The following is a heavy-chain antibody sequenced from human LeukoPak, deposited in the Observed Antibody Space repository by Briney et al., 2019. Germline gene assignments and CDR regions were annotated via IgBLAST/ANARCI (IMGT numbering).Heavy chain of an antibody. V-gene: IGHV4-4*07. CDR1: GGSISSYY. J-gene: IGHJ2*01. D-gene: IGHD3-22*01. CDR3: ARDRAGRYYYDSSGYSGSILFDL. Sequence: PSETLSLTCTVSGGSISSYYWSWIRQPAGKGLEWIGRIYTSGSTNYNPSLKSRVTMSVDTSKNQFSLKLSSVTAADTAVYYCARDRAGRYYYDSSGYSGSILFDLCGRGTLVTVSS. CDR2: IYTSGST.